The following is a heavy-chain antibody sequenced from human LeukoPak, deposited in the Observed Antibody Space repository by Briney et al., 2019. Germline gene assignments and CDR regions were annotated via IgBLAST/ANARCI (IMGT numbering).Heavy chain of an antibody. CDR1: GYSFTSYW. Sequence: GESLKISCKGSGYSFTSYWIGWVRQMPGKGLEWMGIIYPGDSDTRYSPSFQGQATISADKSISTAYLQWSSLKASDTAMYYCARVPAYCSGGSCGYFDYWGQGTLVTVSS. D-gene: IGHD2-15*01. J-gene: IGHJ4*02. V-gene: IGHV5-51*01. CDR2: IYPGDSDT. CDR3: ARVPAYCSGGSCGYFDY.